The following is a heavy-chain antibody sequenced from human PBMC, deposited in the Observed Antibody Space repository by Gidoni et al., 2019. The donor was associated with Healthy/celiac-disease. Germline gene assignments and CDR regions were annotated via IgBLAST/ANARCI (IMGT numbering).Heavy chain of an antibody. V-gene: IGHV5-51*01. D-gene: IGHD7-27*01. CDR2: IYPGDSDT. Sequence: WMGIIYPGDSDTRYSPSFQGQVTISADKSISTAYLQWSSLKASDTAMYYCARTQRYNWGSGGGFDYWGQGTLVTVSS. J-gene: IGHJ4*02. CDR3: ARTQRYNWGSGGGFDY.